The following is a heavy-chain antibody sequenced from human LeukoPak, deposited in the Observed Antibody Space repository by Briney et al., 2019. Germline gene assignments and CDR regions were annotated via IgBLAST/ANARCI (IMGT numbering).Heavy chain of an antibody. D-gene: IGHD5-18*01. CDR2: ISAYNGNT. V-gene: IGHV1-18*01. CDR3: ASRLIGRGYSYGYRF. Sequence: GASVKVSCKASGYTFTSYGISWVRQAPGQGLEWMGWISAYNGNTNYAQKLQGRVTMTTDTSTSTAYMELRSLRSDDTAVYYCASRLIGRGYSYGYRFWGQGTLVTVSS. J-gene: IGHJ4*02. CDR1: GYTFTSYG.